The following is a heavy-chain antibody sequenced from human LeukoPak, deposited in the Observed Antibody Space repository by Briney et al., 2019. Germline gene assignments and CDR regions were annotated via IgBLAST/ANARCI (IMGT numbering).Heavy chain of an antibody. D-gene: IGHD1-26*01. V-gene: IGHV4-38-2*01. Sequence: SETLSLTCGVSGHSISSGYYWGWMRQPPGKGLEWIGSIYHSGSTYYNPSLKSRVTISVDTSKNQFSLKLRSVTAADTALYYCARWDSGERFHDAFDIWGQGTRVTVSS. CDR3: ARWDSGERFHDAFDI. J-gene: IGHJ3*02. CDR1: GHSISSGYY. CDR2: IYHSGST.